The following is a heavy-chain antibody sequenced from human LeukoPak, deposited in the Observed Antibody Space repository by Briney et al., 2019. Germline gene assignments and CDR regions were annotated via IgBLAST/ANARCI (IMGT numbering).Heavy chain of an antibody. CDR3: TRGDYDFWSGYYTVTRWFDP. CDR2: IIPIFGTA. D-gene: IGHD3-3*01. Sequence: SVKVSCKASGGTFSSYAISWVRQAPGQGLEWMGGIIPIFGTANYAQKFQGRVTITADESTSTAYMELSSLRSEDTAVYYCTRGDYDFWSGYYTVTRWFDPWGQGTLVTVSS. V-gene: IGHV1-69*13. CDR1: GGTFSSYA. J-gene: IGHJ5*02.